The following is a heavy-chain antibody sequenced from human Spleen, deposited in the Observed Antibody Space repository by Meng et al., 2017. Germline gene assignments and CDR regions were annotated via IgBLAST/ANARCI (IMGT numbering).Heavy chain of an antibody. CDR3: ARGPTTMAHDFDY. Sequence: GSLRLSCVVSGGSFSDYYWSWIRQPPGKGLEWIGEINHSGSTNYNPPLESRATISVDTSQNNLSLKLSSVTAADSAVYYCARGPTTMAHDFDYWGQGTLVTSPQ. CDR2: INHSGST. J-gene: IGHJ4*02. V-gene: IGHV4-34*01. CDR1: GGSFSDYY. D-gene: IGHD4-11*01.